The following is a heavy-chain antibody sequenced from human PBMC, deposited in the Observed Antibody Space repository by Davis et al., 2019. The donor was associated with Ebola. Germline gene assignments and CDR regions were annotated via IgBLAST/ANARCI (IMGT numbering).Heavy chain of an antibody. J-gene: IGHJ3*02. D-gene: IGHD3-22*01. CDR3: ARDFGNYYDSSGYYYRWDDAFDI. V-gene: IGHV1-18*01. CDR1: GYTFTSYG. Sequence: ASVKVSCKASGYTFTSYGISWVRQAPGQGLEWMGWISAYNGNTNYAQKLQGRVTMTTDTSTSTAYMELRSLRSDDTAVYYCARDFGNYYDSSGYYYRWDDAFDIWGQGTMVTVSS. CDR2: ISAYNGNT.